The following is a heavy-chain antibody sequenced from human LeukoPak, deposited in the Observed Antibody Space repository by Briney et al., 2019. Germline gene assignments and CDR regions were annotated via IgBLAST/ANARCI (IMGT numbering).Heavy chain of an antibody. CDR3: ARAGYSSGWYYFDY. CDR2: ISGSGGST. Sequence: GGSLRLSCAASGFTFSSYAMSWVRQAPGKGLEWVSAISGSGGSTYYADSVKGRFTISRDNSKNTLYLQMNSLRAEDTAVYYCARAGYSSGWYYFDYWGQGTLVTVSS. J-gene: IGHJ4*02. V-gene: IGHV3-23*01. CDR1: GFTFSSYA. D-gene: IGHD6-19*01.